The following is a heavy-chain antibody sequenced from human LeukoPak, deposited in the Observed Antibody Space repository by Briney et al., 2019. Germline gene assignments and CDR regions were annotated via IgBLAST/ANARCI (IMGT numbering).Heavy chain of an antibody. CDR2: ISSSSSTI. CDR1: GSTFSSYS. CDR3: ASPGREYSSSSVYYYYMDV. V-gene: IGHV3-48*01. D-gene: IGHD6-6*01. J-gene: IGHJ6*03. Sequence: GGSLRLSCAASGSTFSSYSMNWVRQAPGKGLEWVSYISSSSSTIYYADSVKGRFTISRDNAKSSLYLQMNSLRAEDTAVYYCASPGREYSSSSVYYYYMDVWGKGTTVTVSS.